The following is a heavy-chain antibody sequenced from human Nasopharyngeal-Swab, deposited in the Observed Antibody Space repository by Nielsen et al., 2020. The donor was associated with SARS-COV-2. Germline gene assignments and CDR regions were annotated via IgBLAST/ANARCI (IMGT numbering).Heavy chain of an antibody. D-gene: IGHD4-23*01. V-gene: IGHV3-23*03. CDR2: IYSGGSST. CDR1: GFTFSSYA. Sequence: GESLKISCAASGFTFSSYAMSWVRQAPGKGLEWVSVIYSGGSSTYYADSVKGRFTISRDNSKNTVYLQMNSLRAEDTAVYYCAAAPSGDYGGYWGQG. J-gene: IGHJ4*02. CDR3: AAAPSGDYGGY.